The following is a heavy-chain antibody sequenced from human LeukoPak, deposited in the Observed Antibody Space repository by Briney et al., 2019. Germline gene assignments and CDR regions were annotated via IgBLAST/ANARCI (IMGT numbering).Heavy chain of an antibody. V-gene: IGHV3-23*01. D-gene: IGHD4-11*01. J-gene: IGHJ4*02. CDR1: GFTLSDYA. Sequence: GGSLRLSCAASGFTLSDYALSWVRQAPGKGLEWVSGISGGTYDADSVKGRFTISSDNSKNTLYLQVNSLRAEDTAVYYCAKGVSKYDFDYWGQGTLVTVSS. CDR2: ISGGT. CDR3: AKGVSKYDFDY.